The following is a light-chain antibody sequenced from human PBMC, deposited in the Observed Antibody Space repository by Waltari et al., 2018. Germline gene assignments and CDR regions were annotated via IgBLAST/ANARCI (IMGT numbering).Light chain of an antibody. CDR3: QRYSGYPPT. CDR1: QSINTW. V-gene: IGKV1-5*03. Sequence: DIQMTQSPSTLSASVGDRITITCRASQSINTWLAWYQQKPGTAPKLLISKASSLQSEVPSRFSGSGFGTEFTLTISSLQPDDSATYYCQRYSGYPPTFGGGTKVEIK. CDR2: KAS. J-gene: IGKJ4*01.